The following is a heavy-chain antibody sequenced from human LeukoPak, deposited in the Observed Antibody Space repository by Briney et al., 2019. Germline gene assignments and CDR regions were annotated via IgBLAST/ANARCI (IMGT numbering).Heavy chain of an antibody. V-gene: IGHV3-23*01. CDR3: AKNPLYYYGMDV. J-gene: IGHJ6*02. Sequence: GGSLRLSCAASGFTFISYAMSWVRQAPGEGLEWFSVISGSGSSTYYADSVKGRLTISRDNSKNTLYLQMNSLRAEDTAVYYCAKNPLYYYGMDVWGQGTTVTVSS. CDR1: GFTFISYA. CDR2: ISGSGSST.